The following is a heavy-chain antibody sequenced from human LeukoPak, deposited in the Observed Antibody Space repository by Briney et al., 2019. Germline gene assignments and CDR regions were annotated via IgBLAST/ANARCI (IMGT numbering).Heavy chain of an antibody. J-gene: IGHJ4*02. CDR3: AKGAGIAGRDYFDY. CDR2: ISWNSGSI. V-gene: IGHV3-9*02. CDR1: GFTSDDYA. Sequence: GGSLRLSCAASGFTSDDYAMHWVRQAPGKGLEWVSGISWNSGSIGYADSVKGRFTISRDNAKNSLYLQMNSLRAEDTALYYCAKGAGIAGRDYFDYWGQGTLVTVSS. D-gene: IGHD6-13*01.